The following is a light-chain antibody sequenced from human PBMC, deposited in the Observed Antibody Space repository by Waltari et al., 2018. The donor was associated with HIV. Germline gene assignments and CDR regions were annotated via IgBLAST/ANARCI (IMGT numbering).Light chain of an antibody. CDR3: CSYAGAYTYV. Sequence: QSALTQPRSVSGSPGHAVTISCTGPSSDIGYFDYVSWYQQYPGKAPKVIIYDVSQRPSGVPDRFTASKSGITASLTISGLQDEDEAHYYCCSYAGAYTYVFGTGTKVTVL. CDR1: SSDIGYFDY. V-gene: IGLV2-11*01. J-gene: IGLJ1*01. CDR2: DVS.